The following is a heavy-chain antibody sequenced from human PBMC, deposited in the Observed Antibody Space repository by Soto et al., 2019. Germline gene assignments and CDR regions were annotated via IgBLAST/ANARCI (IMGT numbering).Heavy chain of an antibody. J-gene: IGHJ4*02. V-gene: IGHV3-74*01. CDR2: INSDGSST. CDR1: GFTFRSYW. Sequence: EVQLVESGGGLVQPGGSLRLSCAASGFTFRSYWMHWVRQAPGKGLVWVSRINSDGSSTSYADSVKGRFTISRDNAKNTLDLQMNSLRAEDTAVYYCARDEAAQYYFDYWGQGTLVTVSS. D-gene: IGHD6-13*01. CDR3: ARDEAAQYYFDY.